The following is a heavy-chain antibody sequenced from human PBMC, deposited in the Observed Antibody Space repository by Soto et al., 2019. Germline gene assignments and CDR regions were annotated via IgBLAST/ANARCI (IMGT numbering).Heavy chain of an antibody. Sequence: SVKVSCKASGGTFSSYAISWVRQAPGQGLEWMGGIIPIFGTANYAQKFQGRVTITADESTSTAYMELSSLRSEDTAVYYCAKPLEQYYDFWSGYSEENYASPLSKDDYWGQGTLVTVSS. D-gene: IGHD3-3*01. CDR3: AKPLEQYYDFWSGYSEENYASPLSKDDY. V-gene: IGHV1-69*13. J-gene: IGHJ4*02. CDR2: IIPIFGTA. CDR1: GGTFSSYA.